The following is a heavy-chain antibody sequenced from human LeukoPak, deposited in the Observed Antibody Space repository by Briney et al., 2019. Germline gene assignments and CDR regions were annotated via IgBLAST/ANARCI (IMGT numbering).Heavy chain of an antibody. CDR1: GFTFSSYW. CDR3: ARGKYGGYFIDY. CDR2: IKPDGSDT. J-gene: IGHJ4*02. D-gene: IGHD5-12*01. Sequence: GGSLRLSCAASGFTFSSYWMSWVRQAPGKGLVWVSRIKPDGSDTNYADSVKGRFTISRDNAKNTVYLQMNSLRAEDTAVYYCARGKYGGYFIDYWGQGTLVTVSS. V-gene: IGHV3-74*01.